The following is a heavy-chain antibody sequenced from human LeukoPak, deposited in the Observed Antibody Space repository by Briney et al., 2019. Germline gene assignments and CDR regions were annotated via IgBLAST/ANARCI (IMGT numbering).Heavy chain of an antibody. D-gene: IGHD6-13*01. CDR2: IRDDGSTR. V-gene: IGHV3-30*02. Sequence: GGSLRFSCAASGFTFSRYGLHWVRQAPGKGLEWVAFIRDDGSTRYYADSVKGRFTVSRDNSKNTLYLQMNSLRAEDTAVYYCAKELAAAGPFDYWGQGTLVTVSS. CDR1: GFTFSRYG. CDR3: AKELAAAGPFDY. J-gene: IGHJ4*02.